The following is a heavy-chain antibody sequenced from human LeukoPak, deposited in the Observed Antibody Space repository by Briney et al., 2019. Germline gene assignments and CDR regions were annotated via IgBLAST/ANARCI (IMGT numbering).Heavy chain of an antibody. V-gene: IGHV3-30*07. J-gene: IGHJ6*02. Sequence: GGSLRLSCAASGFTFSSYAMHWVRQAPGKGLEWVAVISYDGSNKYYADSVKGRFTISRDNAKNSLYLQMNSLRAEDTAVYYCARETRMVRGEDYYGMDVWGQGTTVTVSS. CDR1: GFTFSSYA. D-gene: IGHD3-10*01. CDR2: ISYDGSNK. CDR3: ARETRMVRGEDYYGMDV.